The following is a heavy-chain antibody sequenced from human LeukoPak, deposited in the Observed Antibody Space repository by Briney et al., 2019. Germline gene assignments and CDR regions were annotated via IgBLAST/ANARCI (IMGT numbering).Heavy chain of an antibody. D-gene: IGHD3-3*01. CDR1: GGSFSGYY. Sequence: PSETLSLTCAVYGGSFSGYYWSWIRQPPGKGLEWIGEINHSGSTNYNPSLKSRVTISVDTYKKQFSLKLSSVTAADTAVYYCARESARRTSRYYDFWSGKGYFDYWGQGTLVTVSS. CDR2: INHSGST. J-gene: IGHJ4*02. CDR3: ARESARRTSRYYDFWSGKGYFDY. V-gene: IGHV4-34*01.